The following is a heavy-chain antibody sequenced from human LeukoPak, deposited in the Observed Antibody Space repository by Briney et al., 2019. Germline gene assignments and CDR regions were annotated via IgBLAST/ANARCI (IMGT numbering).Heavy chain of an antibody. Sequence: GGSLRLSCAASGFTFDDYAMHWVRQAPGKGLEWVSGISWNSGSIVYADSVKGRFTISRDNGKNSLYLQMNSLRAEDTALYYCAKAFSGSWYYYDSSGYYFDYWGQGTLVTVSS. D-gene: IGHD3-22*01. CDR1: GFTFDDYA. CDR3: AKAFSGSWYYYDSSGYYFDY. J-gene: IGHJ4*02. V-gene: IGHV3-9*01. CDR2: ISWNSGSI.